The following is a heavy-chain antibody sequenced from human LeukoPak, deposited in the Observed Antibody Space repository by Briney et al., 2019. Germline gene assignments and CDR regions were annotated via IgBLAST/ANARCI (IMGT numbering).Heavy chain of an antibody. CDR1: GVSISSSSYY. J-gene: IGHJ3*02. D-gene: IGHD3-22*01. Sequence: SETLSLTCTVSGVSISSSSYYWGWIRQPPGKGLEWIGSIYYSGSTYYNPSLKSRVTISVDTSKNQFSLKLSSVTAADTAVYYCARAGRPPLYYYDSSENDAFDIWGQGTMVTVSS. V-gene: IGHV4-39*07. CDR2: IYYSGST. CDR3: ARAGRPPLYYYDSSENDAFDI.